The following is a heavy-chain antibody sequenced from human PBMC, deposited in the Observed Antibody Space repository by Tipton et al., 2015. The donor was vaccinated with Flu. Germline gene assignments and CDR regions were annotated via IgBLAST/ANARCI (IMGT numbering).Heavy chain of an antibody. CDR1: GGSFSDYY. CDR2: INHSGST. J-gene: IGHJ4*02. D-gene: IGHD5-12*01. CDR3: ARSGYAYGLYFFDY. Sequence: TLSLTCAVSGGSFSDYYWSWIRQSPGKGLEWIGEINHSGSTNSNPSLKSRVTLSVDTSKNCLSLKLTSVTAADTAAYYCARSGYAYGLYFFDYWGQGTLVTVSS. V-gene: IGHV4-34*01.